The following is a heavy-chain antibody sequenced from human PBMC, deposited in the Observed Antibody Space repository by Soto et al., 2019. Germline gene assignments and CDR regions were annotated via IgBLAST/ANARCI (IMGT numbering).Heavy chain of an antibody. CDR1: GYTFTGYY. J-gene: IGHJ4*02. CDR3: AREKDVTGTYTFDH. CDR2: INPNSGVT. Sequence: QVQLVQSGSEVKKPGASVKVSCRASGYTFTGYYIHWVRQAPGQGPEWMGWINPNSGVTNYVQKFQGWVTMTRDTSINTAYMELSRLRSDDTAVYYCAREKDVTGTYTFDHLGQGSLVTVSS. V-gene: IGHV1-2*04. D-gene: IGHD3-10*01.